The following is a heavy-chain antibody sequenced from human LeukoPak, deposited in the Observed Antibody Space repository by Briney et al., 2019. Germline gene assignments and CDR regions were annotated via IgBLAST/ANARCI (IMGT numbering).Heavy chain of an antibody. Sequence: TGGSLRLSCGASGFTFSSFGMNWVRQAPGKGLEWVSYISYSSSLTDYADSVKGRFTISRDNAKNSLSLQLNSLRDEDTGVYFCAKVIRGGYGMDVWGQGTTVTVSS. CDR1: GFTFSSFG. V-gene: IGHV3-48*02. D-gene: IGHD3-10*01. CDR3: AKVIRGGYGMDV. J-gene: IGHJ6*02. CDR2: ISYSSSLT.